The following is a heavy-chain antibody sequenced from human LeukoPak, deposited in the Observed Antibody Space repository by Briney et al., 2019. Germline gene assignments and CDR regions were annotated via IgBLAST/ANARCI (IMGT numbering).Heavy chain of an antibody. CDR3: EVEGATSVY. CDR2: INQDGSEK. V-gene: IGHV3-7*01. Sequence: PGGSLRLSCAVSKFSFSSYWMSWVRQAPGKGLEWVANINQDGSEKYYVDSVKGRFTISRDNAKNSLYLQMNSLRAEDTAVYYWEVEGATSVYWGQGTLVTVSS. J-gene: IGHJ4*02. D-gene: IGHD5-12*01. CDR1: KFSFSSYW.